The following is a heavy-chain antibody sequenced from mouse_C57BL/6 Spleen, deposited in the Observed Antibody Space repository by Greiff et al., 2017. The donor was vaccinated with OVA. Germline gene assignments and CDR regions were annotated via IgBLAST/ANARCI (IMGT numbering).Heavy chain of an antibody. V-gene: IGHV1-22*01. CDR3: AREGLYGYDDY. CDR1: GYTFTDYN. CDR2: INPNNGGT. Sequence: VQLQQSGPELVKPGASVKMSCKASGYTFTDYNMHWVKQSHGKSLEWIGYINPNNGGTRYNQKFKGKATLTVNKSSSTAYMELLSLTSEDSAVYYCAREGLYGYDDYWGQGTTLTVSS. D-gene: IGHD2-2*01. J-gene: IGHJ2*01.